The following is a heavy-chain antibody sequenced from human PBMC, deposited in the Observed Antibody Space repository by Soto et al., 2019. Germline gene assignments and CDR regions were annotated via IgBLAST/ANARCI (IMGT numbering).Heavy chain of an antibody. V-gene: IGHV3-74*01. J-gene: IGHJ6*02. CDR3: ARGPPFGDFWSGLTQHIYYYYGMDV. Sequence: LRLSCAASGFTFSSYWMHWVRQAPGKGLVWVSRIISDRSSTSYADSVKGRFTISRDNAKNTLYLQMNSLRAEDTAVYYCARGPPFGDFWSGLTQHIYYYYGMDVWGQGTTVTVSS. D-gene: IGHD3-3*01. CDR2: IISDRSST. CDR1: GFTFSSYW.